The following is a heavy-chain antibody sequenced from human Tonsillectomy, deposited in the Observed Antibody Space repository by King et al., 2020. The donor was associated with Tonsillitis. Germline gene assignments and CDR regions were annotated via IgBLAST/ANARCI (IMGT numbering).Heavy chain of an antibody. J-gene: IGHJ4*01. D-gene: IGHD3-3*01. Sequence: VQLVESGGGVVQPGRSLRLSCAASGFTFSSYAMHWVRQAPGKGLEWVAVISYDGSNKYYADSVKGRFTISRDNSKNTLYLQMNSLRAEDTAVYYCARDTSDYWGHGTLVTVSS. CDR3: ARDTSDY. CDR1: GFTFSSYA. V-gene: IGHV3-30-3*01. CDR2: ISYDGSNK.